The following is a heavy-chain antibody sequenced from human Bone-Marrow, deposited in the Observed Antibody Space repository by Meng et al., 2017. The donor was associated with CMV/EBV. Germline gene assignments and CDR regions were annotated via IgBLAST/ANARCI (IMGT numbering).Heavy chain of an antibody. D-gene: IGHD2-2*01. Sequence: GESLKISCAASGFTFSSYWMSWVRQAPGKGLEWVANIKQDGSEKYYVDSVKGRFTISRDNAKNSLYLQMNSLRAEDTAVYYCAREGAGYCSSTSCYVTYYYYGMDVWGPGPTVTVSS. CDR2: IKQDGSEK. V-gene: IGHV3-7*01. CDR1: GFTFSSYW. J-gene: IGHJ6*02. CDR3: AREGAGYCSSTSCYVTYYYYGMDV.